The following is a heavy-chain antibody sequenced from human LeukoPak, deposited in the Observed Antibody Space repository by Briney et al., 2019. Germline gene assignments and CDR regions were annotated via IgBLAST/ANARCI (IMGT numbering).Heavy chain of an antibody. CDR1: GYSFTSYW. Sequence: HGESLKISCKGSGYSFTSYWIGWVRQLPGKGLEWMGIILPRDSDIRYSPSFQGQVTMSADKSIGTAYLQWSSPKASDTAMYYCARLSYIGPLRHNWFDPWGQGTLVTVSS. CDR3: ARLSYIGPLRHNWFDP. J-gene: IGHJ5*02. D-gene: IGHD3-10*01. V-gene: IGHV5-51*01. CDR2: ILPRDSDI.